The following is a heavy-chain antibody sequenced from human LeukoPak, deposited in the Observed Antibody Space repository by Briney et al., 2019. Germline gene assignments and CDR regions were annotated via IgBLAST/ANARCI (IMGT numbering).Heavy chain of an antibody. CDR2: IRYDGSYK. D-gene: IGHD5-24*01. V-gene: IGHV3-30*02. J-gene: IGHJ4*02. CDR1: GFTFSSYG. Sequence: GGSLRLSCAASGFTFSSYGIHWVRQAPGKGLEWVAFIRYDGSYKYYADSVKGRFTISRDNSKNTLYLQMNSLRVEDTAVYYCAKSERWLQLRADYWGQGTLVTVSS. CDR3: AKSERWLQLRADY.